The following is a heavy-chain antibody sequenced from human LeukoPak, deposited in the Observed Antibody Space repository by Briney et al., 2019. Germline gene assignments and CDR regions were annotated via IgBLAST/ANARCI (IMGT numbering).Heavy chain of an antibody. CDR1: GGTFSSYA. D-gene: IGHD6-13*01. Sequence: ASVKVSCKASGGTFSSYAISWVRQAPGQGLEWMEGIIPIFGTANYAQKFQGRVTITADESTSTAYMELSSLRSEDTAVYYCARAGIAAAGTLDYWGQGTLVTVSS. J-gene: IGHJ4*02. CDR2: IIPIFGTA. CDR3: ARAGIAAAGTLDY. V-gene: IGHV1-69*13.